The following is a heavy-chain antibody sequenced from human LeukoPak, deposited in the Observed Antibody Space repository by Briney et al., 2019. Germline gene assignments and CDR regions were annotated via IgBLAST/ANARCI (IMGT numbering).Heavy chain of an antibody. J-gene: IGHJ6*04. D-gene: IGHD1-1*01. CDR1: GCTFSSYW. CDR2: IKPDGSEK. V-gene: IGHV3-7*01. Sequence: GGSLRLSCAAPGCTFSSYWTNWVRQAPGKGLEWVVNIKPDGSEKYYVDSVKGRFTVSRDNAKNSLYLEMNSLTAEDTALYYCVRSATWSRDVWGRGTVVTVSS. CDR3: VRSATWSRDV.